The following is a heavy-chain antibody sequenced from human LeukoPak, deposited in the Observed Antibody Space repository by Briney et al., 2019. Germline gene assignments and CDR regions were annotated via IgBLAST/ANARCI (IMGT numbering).Heavy chain of an antibody. D-gene: IGHD3-22*01. CDR1: GFTFSSYA. CDR2: ISGSGGST. J-gene: IGHJ4*02. V-gene: IGHV3-23*01. Sequence: GGSLTLSCAASGFTFSSYAMSWVRQAPGKGLEWVSAISGSGGSTYYADSVKGRFTISRDNSKNTLYLQMNSLRAEDTAVYYCAKGKTMIVVVIRYFDYWGQGTLATVSS. CDR3: AKGKTMIVVVIRYFDY.